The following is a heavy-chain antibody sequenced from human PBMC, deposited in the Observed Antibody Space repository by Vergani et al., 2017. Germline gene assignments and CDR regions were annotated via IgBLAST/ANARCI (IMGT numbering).Heavy chain of an antibody. CDR1: GGSIDSGDFY. CDR2: INNHGRT. J-gene: IGHJ5*02. D-gene: IGHD3-10*01. V-gene: IGHV4-30-4*08. Sequence: QVQLRESGPGLVKPSQTLSLTCNVSGGSIDSGDFYWNWIRQSPGKGLEWIGHINNHGRTSYNPSLTTRVTISLDKSMRHFSLTLKSVTAADTAVYYCVRDSWRSDLRGVYWFDTWGQGTLVSVSS. CDR3: VRDSWRSDLRGVYWFDT.